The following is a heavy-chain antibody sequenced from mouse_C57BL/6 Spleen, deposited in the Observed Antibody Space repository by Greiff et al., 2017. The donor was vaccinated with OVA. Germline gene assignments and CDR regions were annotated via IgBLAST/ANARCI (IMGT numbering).Heavy chain of an antibody. CDR1: GFSLTSYG. Sequence: VKLQESGPGLVQPSQSLSITCTVSGFSLTSYGVHWVRQSPGKGLEWLGVIWRGGSTDYNAAFMSRLSITKDNSKSQVFFKMNSLQADDTAIYYCAVIYGYDWGVDYWGQGTTLTVSS. V-gene: IGHV2-5*01. D-gene: IGHD2-2*01. CDR3: AVIYGYDWGVDY. CDR2: IWRGGST. J-gene: IGHJ2*01.